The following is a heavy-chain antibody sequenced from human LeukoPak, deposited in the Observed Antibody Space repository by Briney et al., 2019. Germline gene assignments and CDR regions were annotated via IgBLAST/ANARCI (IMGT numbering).Heavy chain of an antibody. Sequence: GASVKVSCKASGYTFTGYYMHWVRQAPGQGLEWMGWINPNSGGTNYAQRFQGRVTMTRDTSISTAYMELSRLRSDDTAVYYCASGRGYSGYDPFDYWGQGTLVTVSS. D-gene: IGHD5-12*01. CDR1: GYTFTGYY. CDR3: ASGRGYSGYDPFDY. J-gene: IGHJ4*02. CDR2: INPNSGGT. V-gene: IGHV1-2*02.